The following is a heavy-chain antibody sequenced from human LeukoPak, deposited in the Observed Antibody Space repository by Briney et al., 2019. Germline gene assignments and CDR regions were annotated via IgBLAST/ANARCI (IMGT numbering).Heavy chain of an antibody. CDR2: ISYEGSNK. J-gene: IGHJ3*02. Sequence: GGSLRLSCAASEFTFSSYAMHWVRQAPGKGLEWVSVISYEGSNKYYADSVKGRFTISRDNSKNTLYLQMNSLRAEDTAVYYCASRSIGERDSVGDAFDIWGQGTMVTVSS. V-gene: IGHV3-30-3*01. CDR3: ASRSIGERDSVGDAFDI. CDR1: EFTFSSYA. D-gene: IGHD3-10*01.